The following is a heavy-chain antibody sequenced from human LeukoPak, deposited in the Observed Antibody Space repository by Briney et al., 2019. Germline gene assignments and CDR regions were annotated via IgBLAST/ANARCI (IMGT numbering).Heavy chain of an antibody. CDR2: IKQDGSEK. CDR3: ARDGQSGFWSGSYPDAFDI. CDR1: GFTFSSYW. Sequence: GGSLRLFCAASGFTFSSYWMSWVRQAPGKGLEWVANIKQDGSEKYYVDSVKGRFTISRDNAKNSLYLQMNSLRAEDTAVYYCARDGQSGFWSGSYPDAFDIWGQGTMVTVSS. V-gene: IGHV3-7*03. D-gene: IGHD1-26*01. J-gene: IGHJ3*02.